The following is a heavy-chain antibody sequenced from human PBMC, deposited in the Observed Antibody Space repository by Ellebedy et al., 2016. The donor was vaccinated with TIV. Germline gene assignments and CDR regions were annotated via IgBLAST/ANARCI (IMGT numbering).Heavy chain of an antibody. CDR3: ARDQGWTGGATTRFDY. J-gene: IGHJ4*02. Sequence: PGGSLRLSCVGSGFSFSSYWMSRVRQAPGKGLEWVASIKQEGYEEDYVESVEGRFTISRDNAKSSLYLQMTSLRDEDTAVYYCARDQGWTGGATTRFDYWGQGTLVTVSS. D-gene: IGHD1-1*01. CDR1: GFSFSSYW. V-gene: IGHV3-7*01. CDR2: IKQEGYEE.